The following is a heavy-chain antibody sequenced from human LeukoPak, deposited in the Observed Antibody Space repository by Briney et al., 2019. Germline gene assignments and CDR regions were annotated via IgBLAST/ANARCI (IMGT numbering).Heavy chain of an antibody. Sequence: GGSLRLSCSASGFTFSRYAMHWVRQAPGKGLEYVSAISSNGGSTYYADSVKGRFTISRDNSKNTLYLQMNSLRAEDTAVYYCAREYSTSWFDPWGQGTLVTVSS. CDR2: ISSNGGST. D-gene: IGHD4-11*01. V-gene: IGHV3-64*04. CDR3: AREYSTSWFDP. J-gene: IGHJ5*02. CDR1: GFTFSRYA.